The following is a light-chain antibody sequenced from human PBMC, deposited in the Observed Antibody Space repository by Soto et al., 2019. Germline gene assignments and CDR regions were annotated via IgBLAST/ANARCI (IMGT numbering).Light chain of an antibody. CDR2: RAF. CDR3: MQYLELPHT. V-gene: IGKV2-30*01. Sequence: VVVTQSPLSLPVALGQSASISCRSSQSLVSSDGDTRLHWFQQRPGQSPRRLINRAFNRDSGVPDRFSGGGSATDFTLEISRVEAQDAGVYYCMQYLELPHTFGQGTKLEIK. CDR1: QSLVSSDGDTR. J-gene: IGKJ2*01.